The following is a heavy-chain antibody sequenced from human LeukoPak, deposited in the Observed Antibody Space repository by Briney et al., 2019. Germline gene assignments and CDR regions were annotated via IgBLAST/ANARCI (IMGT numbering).Heavy chain of an antibody. CDR3: ARDQRGYNAFDI. CDR2: IRYDGSNK. V-gene: IGHV3-30*02. Sequence: GGSLRLSCAASGFTFSSYGMHWVRQAPGKGLEWVAFIRYDGSNKYYADSVKGRFTISRDNSKNTLYLQMNSLRAEDTAVYYCARDQRGYNAFDIWGQGTMVTVSS. CDR1: GFTFSSYG. D-gene: IGHD3-22*01. J-gene: IGHJ3*02.